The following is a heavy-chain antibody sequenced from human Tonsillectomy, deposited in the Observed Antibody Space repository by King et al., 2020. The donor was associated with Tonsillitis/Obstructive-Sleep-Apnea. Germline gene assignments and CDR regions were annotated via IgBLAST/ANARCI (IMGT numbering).Heavy chain of an antibody. Sequence: QLVQSGAEVKKPGSSVKVSCKASGGTFSSYTINWVRQAPGQGLEWMGGSIPIFGTANYAQKFQGRVTITADESTSTAYMELSSLRSEDTAVYYCARGRGYCSSTSCLDWFDPWGQGTLVTVSS. CDR1: GGTFSSYT. V-gene: IGHV1-69*01. CDR3: ARGRGYCSSTSCLDWFDP. CDR2: SIPIFGTA. D-gene: IGHD2-2*01. J-gene: IGHJ5*02.